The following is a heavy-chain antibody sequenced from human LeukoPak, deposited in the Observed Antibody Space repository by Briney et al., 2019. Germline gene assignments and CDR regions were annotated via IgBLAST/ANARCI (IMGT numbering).Heavy chain of an antibody. CDR2: IYYSGST. Sequence: PSETLSLTCTVSGGSISSGGYYWSWIRQHPGKGLEWIGYIYYSGSTYYNPSLKSRVTISVDTSKNQFSLKLSSVTAADTAVYYCARDDLPEDIVAHRGQGTLVTVSS. CDR3: ARDDLPEDIVAH. V-gene: IGHV4-31*03. D-gene: IGHD5-12*01. CDR1: GGSISSGGYY. J-gene: IGHJ4*02.